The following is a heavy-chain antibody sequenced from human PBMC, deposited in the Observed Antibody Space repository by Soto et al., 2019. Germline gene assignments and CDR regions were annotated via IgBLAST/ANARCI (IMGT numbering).Heavy chain of an antibody. CDR2: ISAFNGNT. Sequence: ASVKVSCKASGYTFTSYGISWVRQAPGQGLEWMGWISAFNGNTYYAQKLQGRVTMTTDTSTSTAYMELRSLRSDDTAVYYCARVVHYYGSGSYYGPYFDCWGQGTLVTVSS. V-gene: IGHV1-18*01. D-gene: IGHD3-10*01. CDR3: ARVVHYYGSGSYYGPYFDC. J-gene: IGHJ4*02. CDR1: GYTFTSYG.